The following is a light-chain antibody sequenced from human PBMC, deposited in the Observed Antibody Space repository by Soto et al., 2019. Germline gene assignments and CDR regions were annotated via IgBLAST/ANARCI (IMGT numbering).Light chain of an antibody. Sequence: ERVLTQSAGTLSLSPGERATLSGRASQSVRHDYLAWYQQKPGRAPRLVIYGASNRASGVPDRFSGSGSGTDFTLTISRLAPEDFAVYYCQQYGGSLPFGGGTKVDIK. CDR2: GAS. CDR1: QSVRHDY. J-gene: IGKJ4*01. V-gene: IGKV3-20*01. CDR3: QQYGGSLP.